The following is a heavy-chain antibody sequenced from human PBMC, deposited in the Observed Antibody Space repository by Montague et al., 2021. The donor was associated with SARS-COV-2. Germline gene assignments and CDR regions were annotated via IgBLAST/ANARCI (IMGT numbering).Heavy chain of an antibody. CDR3: ARLRDGVVPSPILGVGHYYDYYYMDV. J-gene: IGHJ6*03. Sequence: KKRRSTKYSPSLKSRLTISADTSKNQFSLKLTSVAAADTAVYYCARLRDGVVPSPILGVGHYYDYYYMDVWGKGTTVTVS. D-gene: IGHD3-10*01. V-gene: IGHV4-34*01. CDR2: KKRRST.